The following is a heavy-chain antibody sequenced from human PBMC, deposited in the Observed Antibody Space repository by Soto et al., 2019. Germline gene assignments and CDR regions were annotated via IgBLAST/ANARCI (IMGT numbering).Heavy chain of an antibody. D-gene: IGHD4-4*01. CDR3: ARLVDSNYYFDY. J-gene: IGHJ4*02. V-gene: IGHV4-39*01. CDR1: GGSISSSSYY. CDR2: IYYSGST. Sequence: TSETLSLTCTVSGGSISSSSYYWGWIRQPPGKGLEWIGSIYYSGSTYYNPSLKSRVAISVDTSKNQFSLKLSSVTAADTAVYYCARLVDSNYYFDYWGQGTLVTVSS.